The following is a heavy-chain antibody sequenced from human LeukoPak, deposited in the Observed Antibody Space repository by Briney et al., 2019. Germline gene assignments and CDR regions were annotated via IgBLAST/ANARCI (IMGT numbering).Heavy chain of an antibody. D-gene: IGHD3-10*01. J-gene: IGHJ4*02. CDR3: ARAGGSGGLLWFGELPTTYFDY. Sequence: SETLSLTCTVYGGSISSVDYYWSWIRQPPGKGLEWIGYIYYCGSTYYNPSLKSRVTISVDTSKNQFSLKLSSVTAADTAVYYCARAGGSGGLLWFGELPTTYFDYWGQGTLVTVSS. CDR2: IYYCGST. CDR1: GGSISSVDYY. V-gene: IGHV4-30-4*01.